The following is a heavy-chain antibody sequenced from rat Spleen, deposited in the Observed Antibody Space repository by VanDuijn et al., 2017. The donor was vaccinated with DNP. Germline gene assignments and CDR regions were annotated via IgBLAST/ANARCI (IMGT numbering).Heavy chain of an antibody. CDR2: INWDGNST. CDR1: GFIFNNYW. Sequence: EVQLMESGGGLVQPGRSLKLSCVASGFIFNNYWMTWIRQAPGKGLEWVATINWDGNSTHYRDSVKGRFTISRDNGKSTLYLQMDSLRPEDTATYYCAGSGYWGQGVMVTVSS. CDR3: AGSGY. J-gene: IGHJ2*01. V-gene: IGHV5-31*01.